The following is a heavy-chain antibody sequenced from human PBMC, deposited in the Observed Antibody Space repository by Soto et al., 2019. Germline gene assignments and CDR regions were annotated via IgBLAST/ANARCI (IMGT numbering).Heavy chain of an antibody. CDR2: INSDGSGT. Sequence: GFDFSNSWIHWVRQGPGKGLVWVSHINSDGSGTTYADSVKGRFTISRDNAKNTVYLQMNSLRAEDTAVYYCAKDTAYAMDVWGQGTTVTVSS. CDR3: AKDTAYAMDV. D-gene: IGHD2-15*01. J-gene: IGHJ6*02. CDR1: GFDFSNSW. V-gene: IGHV3-74*01.